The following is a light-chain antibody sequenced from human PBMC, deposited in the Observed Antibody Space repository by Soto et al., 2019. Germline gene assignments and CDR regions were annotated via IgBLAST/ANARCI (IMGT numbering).Light chain of an antibody. Sequence: EIVLTQSPGTLSLSPGEKATLSCRASQSVSNNYLAWYQQKPGQAPRLLIYGASSRATVIPDRFSGSGSGTDFTLTISRLEPEDFAVYYCQQYGTSRAFGQGTKV. CDR2: GAS. CDR3: QQYGTSRA. V-gene: IGKV3-20*01. CDR1: QSVSNNY. J-gene: IGKJ1*01.